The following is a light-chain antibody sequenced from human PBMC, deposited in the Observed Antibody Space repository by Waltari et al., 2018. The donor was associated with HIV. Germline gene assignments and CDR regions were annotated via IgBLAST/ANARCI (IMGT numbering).Light chain of an antibody. V-gene: IGKV1-NL1*01. CDR3: HQYFSDPFT. J-gene: IGKJ4*01. CDR2: GAF. Sequence: DIQMAQFPSSLSASVGDRVAITCRATQDIANSVSWYQQRPWKVPTLLVYGAFIRHSGVASRFTGSGSGTEYTLTISSLQPEDFATYYCHQYFSDPFTFGGGTKVEI. CDR1: QDIANS.